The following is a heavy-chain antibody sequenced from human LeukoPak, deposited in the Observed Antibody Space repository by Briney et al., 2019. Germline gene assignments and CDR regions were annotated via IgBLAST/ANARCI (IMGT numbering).Heavy chain of an antibody. CDR2: IWYDGSNK. Sequence: GRSLRLSCAASGFTFSSYGMHGVRQARGKGLEWVAVIWYDGSNKYYADSVKGRFTISRDNSKNTLYLQMNSLRAEDTAVYYCARKQWPIDYWGQGTLVTVSS. V-gene: IGHV3-33*01. CDR3: ARKQWPIDY. J-gene: IGHJ4*02. D-gene: IGHD6-19*01. CDR1: GFTFSSYG.